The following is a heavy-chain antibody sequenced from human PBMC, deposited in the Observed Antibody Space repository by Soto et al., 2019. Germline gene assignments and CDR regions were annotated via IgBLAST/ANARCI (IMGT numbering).Heavy chain of an antibody. Sequence: PGGSLRLSCAASGSTFSDYYMSWIRQSPGKGLEWVSYISSSGSTIYYADSVKGRFTISRDNAKNSLYLQMNSLRAEDTAVYYCARDKGYYDSSGSYYFDFWGQGTLVTVSS. J-gene: IGHJ4*02. V-gene: IGHV3-11*01. D-gene: IGHD3-22*01. CDR1: GSTFSDYY. CDR2: ISSSGSTI. CDR3: ARDKGYYDSSGSYYFDF.